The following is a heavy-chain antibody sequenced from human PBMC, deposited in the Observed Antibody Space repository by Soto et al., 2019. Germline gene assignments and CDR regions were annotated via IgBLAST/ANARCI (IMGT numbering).Heavy chain of an antibody. CDR3: AYKGYGSGVMSPVSFDY. CDR2: INSDGSST. D-gene: IGHD3-10*01. Sequence: GWSLRLSCAASGFTFSSYWMHWVRQAPGKGLVWVSRINSDGSSTSYADSVKGRFTISRDNAKNTLYLQMNSLRAEDTAVYYCAYKGYGSGVMSPVSFDYWGQGTLVTVSS. V-gene: IGHV3-74*01. CDR1: GFTFSSYW. J-gene: IGHJ4*02.